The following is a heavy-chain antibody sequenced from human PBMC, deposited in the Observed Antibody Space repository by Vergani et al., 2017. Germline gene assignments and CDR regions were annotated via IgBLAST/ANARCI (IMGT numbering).Heavy chain of an antibody. Sequence: EVQLLESGGGLVQPGGSLRLSCAASGFTFSSYAMSWVRQAPGKGLEWVSAISGSGGSTYYADSVKGRFTISRDNSKNTLYLQMNSLRAEDTAVYYCAMSGVTIFGVVIIGYYDYMDVWGKGTTVTVSS. D-gene: IGHD3-3*01. J-gene: IGHJ6*03. V-gene: IGHV3-23*01. CDR2: ISGSGGST. CDR1: GFTFSSYA. CDR3: AMSGVTIFGVVIIGYYDYMDV.